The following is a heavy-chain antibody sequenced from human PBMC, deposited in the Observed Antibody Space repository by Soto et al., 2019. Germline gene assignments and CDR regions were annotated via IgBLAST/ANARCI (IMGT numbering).Heavy chain of an antibody. Sequence: EVQLLESGGGLVQPGGSLRLSCAASGFTFSGYAMSWVRQPPGKGLDWVSAISGSGGSTYYADSVKGRFTISRDNSKNTLYLQTHSLSAEYSARYYCAREYYYDSSGDDAFDIWGQWTMVTVSS. D-gene: IGHD3-22*01. V-gene: IGHV3-23*01. CDR2: ISGSGGST. J-gene: IGHJ3*02. CDR1: GFTFSGYA. CDR3: AREYYYDSSGDDAFDI.